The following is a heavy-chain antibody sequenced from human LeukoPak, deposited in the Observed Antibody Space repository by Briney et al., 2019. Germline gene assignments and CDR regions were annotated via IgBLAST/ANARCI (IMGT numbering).Heavy chain of an antibody. CDR3: AKIPLRDGYDAFDI. J-gene: IGHJ3*02. V-gene: IGHV3-53*01. Sequence: PGGSLRLSCATSGFTVSSNYMTWVRQAPGKGLEWVSVIYSGGSTYYADSVKGRFTISRDNSKNTLYLQMNSLRAEDTAVYHCAKIPLRDGYDAFDIWGQGTMVTVSS. CDR2: IYSGGST. CDR1: GFTVSSNY. D-gene: IGHD5-24*01.